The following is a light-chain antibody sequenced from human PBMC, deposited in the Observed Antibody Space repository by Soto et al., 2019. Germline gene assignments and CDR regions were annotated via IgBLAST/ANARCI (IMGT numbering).Light chain of an antibody. CDR1: QSVSTY. CDR2: DAS. J-gene: IGKJ1*01. V-gene: IGKV3-11*01. Sequence: EIVLTQSPGTLSLSPGERATLSCRASQSVSTYLGWYQQKPGQAPRLLIYDASNRATGIPARFSGSGSGTDFTLTISSLEPEDFAVYYCQQRSNWPWTFGQGTKVEIK. CDR3: QQRSNWPWT.